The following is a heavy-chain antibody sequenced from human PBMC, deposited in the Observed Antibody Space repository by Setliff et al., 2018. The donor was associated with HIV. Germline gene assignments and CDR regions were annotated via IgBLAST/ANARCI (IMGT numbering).Heavy chain of an antibody. CDR1: GFTFSNYA. V-gene: IGHV3-23*01. Sequence: GESLKISCAASGFTFSNYAMRWVRQAPGKGLEWVSVVSGSGGSTFYADSVKGRFNISRDNSKNTLYLQMDSLRADDTAVYYCSTLGIAAASLLGYFEYWGQGTLVTVS. D-gene: IGHD6-13*01. CDR3: STLGIAAASLLGYFEY. CDR2: VSGSGGST. J-gene: IGHJ4*02.